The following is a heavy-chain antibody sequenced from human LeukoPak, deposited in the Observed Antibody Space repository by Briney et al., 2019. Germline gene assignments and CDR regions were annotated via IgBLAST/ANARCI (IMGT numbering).Heavy chain of an antibody. D-gene: IGHD4-11*01. Sequence: GGCLTLSCLASGFTASSNYMSWVSQPPGKGRGCVGVIYSDGTTYYADSVKGRFTISRDNSKNTLSLQMNSLRAEDTAVYYCARGSYSKPLDYWGQGTLVTVSS. CDR1: GFTASSNY. CDR2: IYSDGTT. J-gene: IGHJ4*02. V-gene: IGHV3-66*01. CDR3: ARGSYSKPLDY.